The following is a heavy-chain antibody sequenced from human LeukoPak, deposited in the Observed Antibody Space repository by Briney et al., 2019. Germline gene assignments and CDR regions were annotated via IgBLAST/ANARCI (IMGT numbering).Heavy chain of an antibody. V-gene: IGHV4-38-2*01. CDR1: GYSISSNYY. CDR2: SSHCGNT. D-gene: IGHD2-2*01. CDR3: ATLRCGPRTSCPPAGNWLDP. Sequence: SETLSLTCGVSGYSISSNYYWGWIRQPPGKGLEWIGTSSHCGNTYYNPSLKSRVTVSLDASKNQFSLKLGSVTAADTAVYYCATLRCGPRTSCPPAGNWLDPWGQGTLVTVSS. J-gene: IGHJ5*02.